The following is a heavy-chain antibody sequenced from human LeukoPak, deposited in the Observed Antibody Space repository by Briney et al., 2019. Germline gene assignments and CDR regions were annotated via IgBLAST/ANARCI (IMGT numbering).Heavy chain of an antibody. V-gene: IGHV3-30*03. CDR1: GFTFSSYS. Sequence: TGGSLRLSCEASGFTFSSYSITWVRQAPGKGLEWVAVISYDGSNKYYADSVKGRFTISRDNSKNTLCLQMNSLTAEDSAVYYCARARSYSSSWYGDYWGQGTLVTVSS. D-gene: IGHD6-13*01. J-gene: IGHJ4*02. CDR3: ARARSYSSSWYGDY. CDR2: ISYDGSNK.